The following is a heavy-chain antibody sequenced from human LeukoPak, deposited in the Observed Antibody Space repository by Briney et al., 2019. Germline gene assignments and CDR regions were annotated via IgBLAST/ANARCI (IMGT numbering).Heavy chain of an antibody. D-gene: IGHD5-24*01. J-gene: IGHJ4*02. CDR3: ARDYKYAFDN. Sequence: GGSLRLSCAASGFTFSDYSMNWVCQAPGRGLEWISYIGIDSGNTNYADSVKGRFTISGDKAKNSLYLQMNSLRVEDTAVYYCARDYKYAFDNWGQGTLVTVSS. CDR2: IGIDSGNT. CDR1: GFTFSDYS. V-gene: IGHV3-48*01.